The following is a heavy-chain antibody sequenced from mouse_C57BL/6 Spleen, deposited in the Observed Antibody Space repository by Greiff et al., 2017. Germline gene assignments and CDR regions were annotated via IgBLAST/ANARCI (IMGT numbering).Heavy chain of an antibody. Sequence: EVHLVESGPGLVKPSQSLSLTCSVTGYSITSGYYWNWIRQFPGNKLEWMGYISYDGSNNYNPSLKNRISITRDTSKNQFFLKLNSVTTEDTATYYCASLGPVDYWGQGTTLTVSS. D-gene: IGHD4-1*01. CDR3: ASLGPVDY. CDR2: ISYDGSN. V-gene: IGHV3-6*01. CDR1: GYSITSGYY. J-gene: IGHJ2*01.